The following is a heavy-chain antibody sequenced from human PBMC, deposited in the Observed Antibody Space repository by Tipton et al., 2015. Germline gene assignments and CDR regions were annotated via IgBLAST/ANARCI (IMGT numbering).Heavy chain of an antibody. CDR1: GGSFSGYY. CDR3: ARGAQHSTWS. J-gene: IGHJ5*02. D-gene: IGHD6-13*01. CDR2: INHSGST. V-gene: IGHV4-34*01. Sequence: TLSLTCAVYGGSFSGYYWSWIRQPPGKGLEWIGEINHSGSTNYNPSLKSRVTISVDTSKNQFTLHLNSVTPDDTAMYYCARGAQHSTWSWGQGTLVTVSS.